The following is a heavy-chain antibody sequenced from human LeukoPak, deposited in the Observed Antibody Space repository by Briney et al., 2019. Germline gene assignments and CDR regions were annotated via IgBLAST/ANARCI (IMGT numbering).Heavy chain of an antibody. D-gene: IGHD3-10*01. CDR2: INNSGGST. CDR3: AKGRNLGGVGPPPDY. J-gene: IGHJ4*02. V-gene: IGHV3-23*01. Sequence: GGSLRLSCAASGFTFGSYAMSWVRQAPGKGLEWVSTINNSGGSTYYADSVKSRFTISRDNSKNTLYLQMNSLRAEDTAVYYCAKGRNLGGVGPPPDYWGQGTLVTVSS. CDR1: GFTFGSYA.